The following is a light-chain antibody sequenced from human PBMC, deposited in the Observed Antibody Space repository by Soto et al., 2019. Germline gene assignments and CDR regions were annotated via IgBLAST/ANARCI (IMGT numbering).Light chain of an antibody. J-gene: IGKJ3*01. CDR3: QQHNAWPLT. V-gene: IGKV3-15*01. Sequence: IVLTQSPGTLSVSPGERVILSCRASQTLRNKLAWYQQKPGQAPRLLIYDGFTRATGIPARFSGSGSGTEFTLTSNRLQSEDFAIYYCQQHNAWPLTFGPGTKLDLK. CDR2: DGF. CDR1: QTLRNK.